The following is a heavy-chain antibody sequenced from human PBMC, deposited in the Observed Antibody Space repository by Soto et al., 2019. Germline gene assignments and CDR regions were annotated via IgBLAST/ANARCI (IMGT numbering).Heavy chain of an antibody. Sequence: QVQLPESGPGLVKPSETLSLTCTVSGGSLSSHYWSWIRQSPGKGLEWMGYIYFTGYTNYNPSLKTRVTISVDTSKSQFSLRLNSVTAADTAVYYCATVAVTSPKVFDYWGQGTLVSVSS. CDR2: IYFTGYT. CDR3: ATVAVTSPKVFDY. CDR1: GGSLSSHY. V-gene: IGHV4-59*11. D-gene: IGHD2-15*01. J-gene: IGHJ4*02.